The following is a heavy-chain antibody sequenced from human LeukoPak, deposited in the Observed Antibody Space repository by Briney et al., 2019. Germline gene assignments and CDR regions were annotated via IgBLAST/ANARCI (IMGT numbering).Heavy chain of an antibody. J-gene: IGHJ4*02. CDR2: IYYSGNS. D-gene: IGHD3-10*01. V-gene: IGHV4-39*01. Sequence: SETLSLTCTVSGGSISRGSHYWGWIRQPPGKGLEWIGNIYYSGNSYYNPSLKIRVTISVDASKNQFSLNLSSVTAADTAVYYCARLSYGSGSHYNFYFDFWGQGTLVTVSA. CDR1: GGSISRGSHY. CDR3: ARLSYGSGSHYNFYFDF.